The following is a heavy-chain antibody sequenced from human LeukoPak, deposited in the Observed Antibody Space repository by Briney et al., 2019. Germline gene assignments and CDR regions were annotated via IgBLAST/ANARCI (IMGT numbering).Heavy chain of an antibody. D-gene: IGHD3-22*01. Sequence: ASVKVSCKASGYTFTSYGISWVRQAPGQGLEWMGWISAYNGNTNYAQKLQGRVTMTTDTSTSTAYMELRSLRSDDTAVYYCASTYDSSGYSAFDIWGQGTMVTVSS. V-gene: IGHV1-18*01. CDR3: ASTYDSSGYSAFDI. CDR2: ISAYNGNT. CDR1: GYTFTSYG. J-gene: IGHJ3*02.